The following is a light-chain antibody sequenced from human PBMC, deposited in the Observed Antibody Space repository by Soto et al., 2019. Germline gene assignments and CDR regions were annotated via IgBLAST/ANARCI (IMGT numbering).Light chain of an antibody. V-gene: IGKV4-1*01. CDR1: QSVLYTSNNNNY. CDR3: HQYYDNPRT. CDR2: WGS. J-gene: IGKJ1*01. Sequence: DIVMTQSPDSLAVSLGERATINCKSSQSVLYTSNNNNYLAWYQQKPGQPPKLLIHWGSTRVSGVPDRFSGSGSGTDFTLTISSLQAEDVAVYYCHQYYDNPRTFGQGTKVEIK.